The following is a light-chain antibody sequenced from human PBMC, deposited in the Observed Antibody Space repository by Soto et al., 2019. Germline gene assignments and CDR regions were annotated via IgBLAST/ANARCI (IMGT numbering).Light chain of an antibody. CDR3: QQYGSSLPIT. Sequence: EIVLTQSPGTLSLSPGERATLSCRASQSVSSNYLTWYQQKPGQAPRLLIYGASSRATGIPDRFSGSGSGTDFTLTISRLEPEDFAVYYCQQYGSSLPITFGQGTRLEMK. CDR1: QSVSSNY. V-gene: IGKV3-20*01. J-gene: IGKJ5*01. CDR2: GAS.